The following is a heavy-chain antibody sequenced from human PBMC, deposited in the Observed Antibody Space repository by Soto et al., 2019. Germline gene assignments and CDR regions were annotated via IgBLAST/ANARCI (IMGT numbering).Heavy chain of an antibody. CDR3: AKATRIAAAGRNWFDP. D-gene: IGHD6-13*01. J-gene: IGHJ5*02. V-gene: IGHV3-30*18. CDR1: GFTFSSYG. CDR2: ISYDGSNK. Sequence: QVQLVESGGGVVQPGRSLRLSCAASGFTFSSYGMHWVRQAPGKGLEWVAVISYDGSNKYYADSVKGRFTISRDNSKNTLYLQMNSLRAEDTAVYYCAKATRIAAAGRNWFDPWGQGTLVTVSS.